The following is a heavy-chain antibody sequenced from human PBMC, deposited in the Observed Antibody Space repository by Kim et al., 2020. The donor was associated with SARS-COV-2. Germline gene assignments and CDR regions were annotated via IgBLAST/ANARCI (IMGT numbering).Heavy chain of an antibody. CDR1: GDSVSSNSVA. J-gene: IGHJ4*02. CDR2: TYYRSKWYS. CDR3: GRGLRGTLDS. D-gene: IGHD3-10*01. Sequence: SQTLSLTCAISGDSVSSNSVAWTWIRQSPSRGLDFLGRTYYRSKWYSDYAVSMKGRITITPDTSKNQFSLQLNSVTPEDMAVYYCGRGLRGTLDSWGQGTLVTVSS. V-gene: IGHV6-1*01.